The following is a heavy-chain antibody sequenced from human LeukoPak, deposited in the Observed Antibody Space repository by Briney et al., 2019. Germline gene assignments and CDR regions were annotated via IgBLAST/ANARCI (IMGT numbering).Heavy chain of an antibody. Sequence: GGSLRLSCAASGFTFSSYSMNWVRQAPGKGLEWVSYISSSSSTIYYADSVKGRFTISRDNAKNSLCLQMNSLRAEDTAVYYCARDQVWGSGSYPWYFDYWGQGTLVTVSS. V-gene: IGHV3-48*01. CDR2: ISSSSSTI. D-gene: IGHD1-26*01. CDR1: GFTFSSYS. J-gene: IGHJ4*02. CDR3: ARDQVWGSGSYPWYFDY.